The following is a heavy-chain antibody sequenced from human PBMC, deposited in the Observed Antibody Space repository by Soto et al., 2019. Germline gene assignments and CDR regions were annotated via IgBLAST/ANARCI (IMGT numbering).Heavy chain of an antibody. CDR3: ARVHGSHDRFDP. CDR2: ISSSGSTI. CDR1: GFTFSDYY. D-gene: IGHD1-1*01. Sequence: PGGSLRLSCAASGFTFSDYYMSWIRQAPGKGLECISYISSSGSTIYYADSVKGRFTISRDNAKNSLYLQMNSLRAEDTAVYYCARVHGSHDRFDPWGQGTLVTVSS. J-gene: IGHJ5*02. V-gene: IGHV3-11*01.